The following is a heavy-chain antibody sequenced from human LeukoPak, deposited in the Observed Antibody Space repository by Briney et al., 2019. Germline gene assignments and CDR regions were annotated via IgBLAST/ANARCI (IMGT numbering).Heavy chain of an antibody. CDR3: AGGALYYDFWSGYYY. CDR2: INSDGSST. D-gene: IGHD3-3*01. CDR1: GFTFSSYW. V-gene: IGHV3-74*01. Sequence: GGSLRLSCAASGFTFSSYWMHWVRQAPGKGLVWVSRINSDGSSTSYADSVKGRFTISRDNSKNTLYLQMNSLRAEDTAVYYCAGGALYYDFWSGYYYWGQGTLVPVSS. J-gene: IGHJ4*01.